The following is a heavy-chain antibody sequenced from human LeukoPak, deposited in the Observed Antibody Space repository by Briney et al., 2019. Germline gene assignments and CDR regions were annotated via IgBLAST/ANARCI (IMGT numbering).Heavy chain of an antibody. Sequence: GGSLRLSCAASGFTFSSFGTHWVRQAPGKGLAWVAFLGHEGTNKYYAESVKGRFTISRDDSKNTLFLQMDSLRPEDTAVYYCGKDGHWTFDYWGQGTLVTVSS. CDR1: GFTFSSFG. V-gene: IGHV3-30*02. CDR3: GKDGHWTFDY. D-gene: IGHD1-1*01. CDR2: LGHEGTNK. J-gene: IGHJ4*02.